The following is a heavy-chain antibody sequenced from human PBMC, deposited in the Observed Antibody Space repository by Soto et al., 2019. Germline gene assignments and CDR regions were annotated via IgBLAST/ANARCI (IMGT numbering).Heavy chain of an antibody. V-gene: IGHV3-72*01. CDR3: AMLGGWSGGSSGMDV. CDR2: IRRKANSYTT. CDR1: GLIFSDYH. D-gene: IGHD6-19*01. J-gene: IGHJ6*02. Sequence: SGGGLVPPGGSLRLSCAASGLIFSDYHMDWVRQAPGKGLEWVGRIRRKANSYTTEYAASVKGRFTISRDDSKNSLYLQMNSLKSEDTAVYYCAMLGGWSGGSSGMDVWGQGTTVTVSS.